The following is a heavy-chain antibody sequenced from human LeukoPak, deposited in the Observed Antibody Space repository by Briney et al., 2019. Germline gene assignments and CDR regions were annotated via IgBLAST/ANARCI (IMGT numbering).Heavy chain of an antibody. D-gene: IGHD3-10*01. CDR1: GGSFSGYY. CDR3: ARDAEFHYFDY. V-gene: IGHV4-34*01. CDR2: INHSGST. J-gene: IGHJ4*02. Sequence: PSETLSLTCAVYGGSFSGYYWSWIRQPPGKGLEWIGEINHSGSTNYNPSLKSRVTISVDTSKNQFSLKLSSVTAADTAVYYCARDAEFHYFDYWGQGTLVTVSS.